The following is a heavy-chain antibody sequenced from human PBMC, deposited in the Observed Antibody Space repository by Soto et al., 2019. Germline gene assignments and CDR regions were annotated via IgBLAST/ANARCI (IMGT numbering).Heavy chain of an antibody. CDR2: ISSSSSYI. CDR1: GFTFSSYS. J-gene: IGHJ6*02. Sequence: PVGSLRLSCAASGFTFSSYSMNWVRQAPGKGLEWVSSISSSSSYIYYADSVKGRFTISRDNAKNSLYLQMNSLRAEDTAVYFCAKDQEGSGSHWLGYNYYGMDVWGQGTTVTVSS. V-gene: IGHV3-21*04. D-gene: IGHD3-10*01. CDR3: AKDQEGSGSHWLGYNYYGMDV.